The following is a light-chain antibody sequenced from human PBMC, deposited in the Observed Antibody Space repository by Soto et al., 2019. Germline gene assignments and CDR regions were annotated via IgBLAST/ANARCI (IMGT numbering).Light chain of an antibody. CDR2: GSS. CDR1: QSVSNNY. V-gene: IGKV3-20*01. Sequence: EVVLTQSPGTLSLSPGERATLSCRASQSVSNNYLAWYQQKPGQSPKVLIFGSSDRATGIPDRFSGSGSGTHFTLTISSLEPEDFAVYYCQQYGSSPPYTFGQGTKLVIK. J-gene: IGKJ2*01. CDR3: QQYGSSPPYT.